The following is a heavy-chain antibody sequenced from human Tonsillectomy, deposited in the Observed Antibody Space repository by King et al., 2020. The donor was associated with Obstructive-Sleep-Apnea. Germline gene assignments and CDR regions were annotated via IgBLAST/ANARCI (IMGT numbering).Heavy chain of an antibody. D-gene: IGHD1-26*01. V-gene: IGHV4-34*01. Sequence: VQLQQWGAGLLKPSETLSLTCAVYGGSFSGYYWSWIRQPPGKGLEWIGEINHSGSTNYNPSLKSRVTISVDTSKNQFSLKLSSVTAADTAVYYCATSIVGATDTGTNWFDPWGQGTLVTVSS. CDR2: INHSGST. CDR3: ATSIVGATDTGTNWFDP. J-gene: IGHJ5*02. CDR1: GGSFSGYY.